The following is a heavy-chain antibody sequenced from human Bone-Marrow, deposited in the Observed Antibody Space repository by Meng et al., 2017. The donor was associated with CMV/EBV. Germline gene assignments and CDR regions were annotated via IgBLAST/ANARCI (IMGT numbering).Heavy chain of an antibody. J-gene: IGHJ5*02. V-gene: IGHV3-30*04. D-gene: IGHD2-2*01. CDR2: ISYDGSNK. CDR3: ARDPRGPTLVVPAAGWFDP. Sequence: GESRKISCAASGFIFSSYEMNWVRQAPGKGVEWVAVISYDGSNKYYADSVKGRFTISRDNSKNTLYLQMHSLRAEDTAVYYCARDPRGPTLVVPAAGWFDPWGQGTLVTVSS. CDR1: GFIFSSYE.